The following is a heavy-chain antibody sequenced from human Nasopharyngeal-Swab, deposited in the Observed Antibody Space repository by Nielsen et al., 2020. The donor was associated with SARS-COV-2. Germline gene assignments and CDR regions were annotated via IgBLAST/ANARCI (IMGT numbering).Heavy chain of an antibody. D-gene: IGHD2-8*01. J-gene: IGHJ4*02. CDR3: ARGPCTNGVCSDFDY. V-gene: IGHV7-4-1*02. Sequence: ASVKVSCKASGYTFTSYDINWVRQAPGQGLEWMGWINTNTGNPTYAQGFTGRSVFSLDTSVSTAYLQISSLKAEDTAVYYCARGPCTNGVCSDFDYWGQGTLVTVSS. CDR2: INTNTGNP. CDR1: GYTFTSYD.